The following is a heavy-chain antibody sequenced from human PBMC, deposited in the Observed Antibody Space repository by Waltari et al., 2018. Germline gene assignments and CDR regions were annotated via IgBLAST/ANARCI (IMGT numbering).Heavy chain of an antibody. Sequence: QVQLQQWGAGLLKPSETLSLTCAVYGGSFSGYYWSWIRQPPGKGLEWIGEINHSGSTNYNPSLKSRVTISVDTSKNQFSLKLSSVTAADTAVYYCARGRRTRGYYDSRPAHWFDPWGQGTLVTVSS. D-gene: IGHD3-22*01. CDR3: ARGRRTRGYYDSRPAHWFDP. V-gene: IGHV4-34*01. CDR2: INHSGST. CDR1: GGSFSGYY. J-gene: IGHJ5*02.